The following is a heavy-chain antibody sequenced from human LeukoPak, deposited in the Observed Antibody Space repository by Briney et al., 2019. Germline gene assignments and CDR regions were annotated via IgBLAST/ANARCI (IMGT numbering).Heavy chain of an antibody. Sequence: SETLSLTCTVSGGSISSSSYYWGWIRQPPGKGLEWIGSIYYSGSTYYNPSLKSRVTISVDTSKNQFSLKLSSVTAADTAVYYCARDRGAGASYFQFWGQGTLVTVSS. CDR1: GGSISSSSYY. D-gene: IGHD1-26*01. J-gene: IGHJ1*01. CDR2: IYYSGST. CDR3: ARDRGAGASYFQF. V-gene: IGHV4-39*02.